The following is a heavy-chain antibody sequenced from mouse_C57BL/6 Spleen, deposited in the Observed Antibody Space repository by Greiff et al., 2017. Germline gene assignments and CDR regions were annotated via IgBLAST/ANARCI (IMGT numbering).Heavy chain of an antibody. CDR2: ISSGGSYT. CDR3: ARRDSNWYFDV. V-gene: IGHV5-6*01. J-gene: IGHJ1*03. CDR1: GFTFSSYG. Sequence: EVQRVESGGDLVKPGGSLKLSCAASGFTFSSYGMSWVRQTPDKRLEWVATISSGGSYTYYPDSVKGRFTISRDNAKNTLYLQMSSLQSEDTAMYYCARRDSNWYFDVWGTGTTVTVSS. D-gene: IGHD2-5*01.